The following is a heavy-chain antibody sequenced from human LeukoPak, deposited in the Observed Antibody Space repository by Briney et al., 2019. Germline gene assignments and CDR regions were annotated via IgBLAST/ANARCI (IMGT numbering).Heavy chain of an antibody. Sequence: GGSLRLSCAASGFTFNNAWMSWVRQAPGKGLEWGGRIKSRTNDGTTDYAAHVKRRFTISRDDSKNTLSLQMDSLKTEDTAVSFCTTNLLRFLEWSGKYFDFWGQGTLVTGSS. V-gene: IGHV3-15*01. CDR3: TTNLLRFLEWSGKYFDF. D-gene: IGHD3-3*01. J-gene: IGHJ4*02. CDR2: IKSRTNDGTT. CDR1: GFTFNNAW.